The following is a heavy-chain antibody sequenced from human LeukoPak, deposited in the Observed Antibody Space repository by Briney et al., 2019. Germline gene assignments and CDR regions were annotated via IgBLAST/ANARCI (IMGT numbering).Heavy chain of an antibody. D-gene: IGHD2-2*03. CDR1: GGSISSYY. CDR3: ARLALDIVVVPAASDAFDI. J-gene: IGHJ3*02. V-gene: IGHV4-4*09. CDR2: IYTSGST. Sequence: SETLSLTCTVSGGSISSYYWSWIRQPPGKGLEWIGYIYTSGSTNYNPSLKSRVTISVDTSKNQFSLKLSSVTAADTAVYYCARLALDIVVVPAASDAFDIWGQGTMVTVSS.